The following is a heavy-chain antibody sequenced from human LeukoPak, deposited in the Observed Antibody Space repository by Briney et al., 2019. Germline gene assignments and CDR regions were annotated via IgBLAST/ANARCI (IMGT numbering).Heavy chain of an antibody. CDR2: IIPIFGTA. D-gene: IGHD2-21*02. CDR1: GGTFSSYA. J-gene: IGHJ4*02. CDR3: ARAGEGCGGDCYPFDY. Sequence: SVKVSCKASGGTFSSYAISWVRQAPGQGLEWMGGIIPIFGTANYAQKFQGRVTITADESTSTAYMELSSLRSEDTAVYYCARAGEGCGGDCYPFDYWGQGTLVTVSS. V-gene: IGHV1-69*01.